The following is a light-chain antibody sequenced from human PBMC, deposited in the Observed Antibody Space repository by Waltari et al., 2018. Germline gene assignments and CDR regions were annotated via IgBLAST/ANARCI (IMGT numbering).Light chain of an antibody. CDR3: QQYYSTPPT. CDR2: WAS. J-gene: IGKJ2*01. Sequence: DIVLTQSPYSLAVSLGGRATINCKASQSVLYSSNNKNYLAWYQQKPGQPPKLLIYWASTRESGVPDRFSGSGSGTDFTLTISSLQAEDVAVYYCQQYYSTPPTFGQGTKLEIK. V-gene: IGKV4-1*01. CDR1: QSVLYSSNNKNY.